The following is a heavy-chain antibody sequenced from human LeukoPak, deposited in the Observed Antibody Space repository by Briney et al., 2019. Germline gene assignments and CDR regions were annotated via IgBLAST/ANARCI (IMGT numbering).Heavy chain of an antibody. V-gene: IGHV5-51*01. Sequence: PGESLKISCKGSGYIFATYWIAWVRQMPGKGLEWMGIIYPSDSDTRYSPSFQGQVTISGDKSINTAYLQWSSLKASDTAMYYCARPVVPSAMNAFNIWGQGTMVTVSS. CDR1: GYIFATYW. CDR2: IYPSDSDT. J-gene: IGHJ3*02. D-gene: IGHD2-2*01. CDR3: ARPVVPSAMNAFNI.